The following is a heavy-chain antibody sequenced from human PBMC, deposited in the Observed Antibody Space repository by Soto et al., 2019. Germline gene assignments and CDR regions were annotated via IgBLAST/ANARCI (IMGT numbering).Heavy chain of an antibody. D-gene: IGHD3-22*01. Sequence: PSETLSLTCTVSGASISSTDCYWGWIRQPPGKGLEWVGSIYYSRSTTYNPSLKNRVTVSVDTSKNQLSLRLSFVSAADTAVYYCARHADSSGRGFDFWGHGTRVTVSS. CDR3: ARHADSSGRGFDF. J-gene: IGHJ4*01. CDR2: IYYSRST. CDR1: GASISSTDCY. V-gene: IGHV4-39*01.